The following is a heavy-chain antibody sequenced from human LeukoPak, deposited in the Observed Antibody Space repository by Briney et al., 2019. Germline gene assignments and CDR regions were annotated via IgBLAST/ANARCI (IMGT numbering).Heavy chain of an antibody. CDR2: MNPNSGNT. Sequence: ASVKVSCKASGYTFTSYDINWVRQATGQGLEWMGWMNPNSGNTGYAQKFQGRVTITRNTSISTAYMELSSLRSEDTAVYYCAREVEDCSSTSCFYYYYYMDVWGKGTTVTVSS. CDR3: AREVEDCSSTSCFYYYYYMDV. J-gene: IGHJ6*03. CDR1: GYTFTSYD. V-gene: IGHV1-8*03. D-gene: IGHD2-2*01.